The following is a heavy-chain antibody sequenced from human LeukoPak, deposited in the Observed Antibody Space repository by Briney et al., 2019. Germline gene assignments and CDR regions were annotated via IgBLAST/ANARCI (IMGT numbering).Heavy chain of an antibody. CDR2: IYSNGHT. CDR3: ARRHYGSGNIDS. Sequence: SSETLSLTCSVSSDSISSSSYLWVWVCQPPGKGLEWIGDIYSNGHTSYNPSLKSRAAISVDTSKNQFSLNLSSVTAADTAVYYCARRHYGSGNIDSWGQGTLVTVSS. CDR1: SDSISSSSYL. J-gene: IGHJ4*02. V-gene: IGHV4-39*01. D-gene: IGHD3-10*01.